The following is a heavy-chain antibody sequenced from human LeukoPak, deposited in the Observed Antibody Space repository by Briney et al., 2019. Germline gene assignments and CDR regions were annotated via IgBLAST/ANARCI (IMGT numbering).Heavy chain of an antibody. Sequence: SETLSLTCTVSGGSISSYYWSWIRQPPGKGLEWIGYIYYSGSTNYNPSLKSRVTISVDTSKNQFSLKLSSVTAADTAVYYCAATLLWFGELSWHYWGQGTLVTVSS. CDR2: IYYSGST. CDR3: AATLLWFGELSWHY. V-gene: IGHV4-59*08. CDR1: GGSISSYY. D-gene: IGHD3-10*01. J-gene: IGHJ4*02.